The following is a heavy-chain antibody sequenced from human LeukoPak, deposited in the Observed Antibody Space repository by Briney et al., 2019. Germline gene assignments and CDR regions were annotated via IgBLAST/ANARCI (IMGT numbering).Heavy chain of an antibody. CDR2: IYYSESA. Sequence: SETLSLTCTVSGGSIRSYCWSWIRQPPGKGLEWIGYIYYSESANYNPSLKSRITISLDTSKNHFSLKLNSVTAADTAVYYCARVGGYPLSAFDIWGQGTMVTVSS. CDR3: ARVGGYPLSAFDI. D-gene: IGHD3-22*01. V-gene: IGHV4-59*08. J-gene: IGHJ3*02. CDR1: GGSIRSYC.